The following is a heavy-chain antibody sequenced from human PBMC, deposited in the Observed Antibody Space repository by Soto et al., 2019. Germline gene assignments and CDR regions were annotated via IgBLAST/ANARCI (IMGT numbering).Heavy chain of an antibody. CDR3: AIEYDSSGYGYDAFAI. D-gene: IGHD3-22*01. CDR2: ISYDGRNK. J-gene: IGHJ3*02. CDR1: GFIFSTYA. V-gene: IGHV3-30*04. Sequence: QVHLVESGGGVVQPGRSLRLSCAASGFIFSTYAMHWVRQAPGKGLEWVTFISYDGRNKYYADSVKDRFTISRDNSKNTLYLLMNSLRTEDTAVYYCAIEYDSSGYGYDAFAIWGPGTMVTGSS.